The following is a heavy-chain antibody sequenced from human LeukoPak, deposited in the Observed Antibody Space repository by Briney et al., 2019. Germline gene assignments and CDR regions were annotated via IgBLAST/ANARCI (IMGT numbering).Heavy chain of an antibody. CDR1: GFTFDDYG. D-gene: IGHD3-3*01. V-gene: IGHV3-20*04. J-gene: IGHJ4*02. CDR3: ARDRGLRFLEWLYDY. Sequence: GGSLRLSCAASGFTFDDYGMSWVRQAPGKGLEWVSGINWNGGSTGYADSVKGRFTISRDNAKNSLYLQMNSLRAEDTALYYCARDRGLRFLEWLYDYWGQGTLVTVSS. CDR2: INWNGGST.